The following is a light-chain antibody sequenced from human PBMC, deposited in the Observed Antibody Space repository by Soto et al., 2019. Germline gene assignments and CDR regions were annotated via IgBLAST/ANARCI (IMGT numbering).Light chain of an antibody. CDR1: SSDVGTYKY. CDR2: EVS. V-gene: IGLV2-14*01. Sequence: ALTQPASVSGSPGQAISISCTGTSSDVGTYKYVSWYQQHPGKAPKLMISEVSNRPSGVSNRFSGSKSGNTASLTISGLQAEDEADYYCSSFSSSSTYVFGTRTKVTVL. CDR3: SSFSSSSTYV. J-gene: IGLJ1*01.